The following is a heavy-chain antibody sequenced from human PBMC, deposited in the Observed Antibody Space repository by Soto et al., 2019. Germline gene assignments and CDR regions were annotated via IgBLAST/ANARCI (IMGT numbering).Heavy chain of an antibody. CDR1: GFTFSSDG. D-gene: IGHD6-19*01. CDR3: ARDRYSSGRYDLDY. J-gene: IGHJ4*02. V-gene: IGHV3-33*01. Sequence: QVQLVESGGSVVQPGRSLRLSCAASGFTFSSDGMHWVRQAPGKRLEWVAVVWYDGSNKYYADSVKGRFTISRDNSKNTLYLQLNSLSAEDTAVYYCARDRYSSGRYDLDYWGQGTLVTVSS. CDR2: VWYDGSNK.